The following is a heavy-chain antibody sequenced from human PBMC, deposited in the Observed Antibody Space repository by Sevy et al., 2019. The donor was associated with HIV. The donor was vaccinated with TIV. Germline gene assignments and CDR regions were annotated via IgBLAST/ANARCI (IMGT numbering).Heavy chain of an antibody. CDR2: ISTTGSAI. Sequence: GGSLRLSCAASGFTFSDYYMNWIRQAPGKGLEWVSYISTTGSAINYADSVKGRFAISRDNAKNPLYLQMNSLRAEDTAVYFCVGRRYSYSFSWSYHFDFWGQGTVVTVSS. J-gene: IGHJ4*02. V-gene: IGHV3-11*01. CDR1: GFTFSDYY. D-gene: IGHD5-18*01. CDR3: VGRRYSYSFSWSYHFDF.